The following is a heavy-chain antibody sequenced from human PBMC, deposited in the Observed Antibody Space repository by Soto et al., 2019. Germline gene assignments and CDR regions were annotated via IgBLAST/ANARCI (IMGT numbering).Heavy chain of an antibody. Sequence: GASVKVSCKASGYTFTSSGISWVRQAPGQGLEWMGWISAYNGDTNYAQNLQGRVTMTTDTSTGTVYMELRSLRSDDTAVYHCARGRGNNYGCFDYWGRGTLVTVSS. CDR3: ARGRGNNYGCFDY. CDR1: GYTFTSSG. D-gene: IGHD5-18*01. J-gene: IGHJ4*02. V-gene: IGHV1-18*01. CDR2: ISAYNGDT.